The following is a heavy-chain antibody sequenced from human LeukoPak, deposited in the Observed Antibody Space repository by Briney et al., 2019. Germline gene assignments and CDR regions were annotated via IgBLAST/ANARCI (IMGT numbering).Heavy chain of an antibody. V-gene: IGHV4-39*01. CDR2: IYYSGST. J-gene: IGHJ6*03. Sequence: PSETLSLTCTVSGGSISSSSYYWGWIRQPPGKGLEWIGSIYYSGSTYYNPSLKSRVTISVDTSKNQFSLKLSSVTAADTAVYYCARQSYCSSTSCYPKDYYYMDVWGKGTTVTVSS. CDR1: GGSISSSSYY. CDR3: ARQSYCSSTSCYPKDYYYMDV. D-gene: IGHD2-2*01.